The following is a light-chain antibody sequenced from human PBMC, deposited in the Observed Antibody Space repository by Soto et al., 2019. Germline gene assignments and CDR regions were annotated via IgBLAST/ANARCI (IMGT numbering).Light chain of an antibody. CDR2: SDN. CDR1: SSNIGTNT. Sequence: QLVLTQPPSASGTPGQRVTISCSGSSSNIGTNTVTWYQQLPGAAPKLLIYSDNQRASGVPDRFSGSKSGTSASLAISGLQSEDEADYYCAAWDVSLVVFGGGTQLTV. V-gene: IGLV1-44*01. CDR3: AAWDVSLVV. J-gene: IGLJ2*01.